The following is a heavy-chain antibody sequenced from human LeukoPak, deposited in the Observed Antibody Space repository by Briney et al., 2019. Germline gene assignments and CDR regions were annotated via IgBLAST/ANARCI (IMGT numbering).Heavy chain of an antibody. CDR2: IDPSDSYT. D-gene: IGHD7-27*01. CDR1: GYSFNNYR. V-gene: IGHV5-10-1*01. CDR3: VRLGRYPIDY. Sequence: GEPLKISCKGSGYSFNNYRSSWLRQMPGKGLEWMGTIDPSDSYTKYSPSFQGHVTISLDKSISTAYLQWSGLRASDTDMYYCVRLGRYPIDYWGQGALVTVSS. J-gene: IGHJ4*02.